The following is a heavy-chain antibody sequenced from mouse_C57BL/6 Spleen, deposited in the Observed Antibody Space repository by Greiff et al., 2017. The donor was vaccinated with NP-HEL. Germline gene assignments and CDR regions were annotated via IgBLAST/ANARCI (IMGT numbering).Heavy chain of an antibody. V-gene: IGHV1-54*01. CDR3: ASGIYYGSSY. CDR2: INPGSGGT. D-gene: IGHD1-1*01. CDR1: GYAFTNYL. J-gene: IGHJ2*01. Sequence: VKLMESGAELVRPGTSVKVSCKASGYAFTNYLIEWVKQRPGQGLEWIGVINPGSGGTNYNEKFKGKATLTADKSSSTAYMQLSSLTSEDSAVYFCASGIYYGSSYWGQGTTLTDSS.